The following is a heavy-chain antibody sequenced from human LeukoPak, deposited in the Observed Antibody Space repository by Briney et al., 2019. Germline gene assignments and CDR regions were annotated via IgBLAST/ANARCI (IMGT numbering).Heavy chain of an antibody. CDR2: ISYDGSNK. CDR1: GFTFSSYA. D-gene: IGHD6-13*01. J-gene: IGHJ4*02. V-gene: IGHV3-30*04. CDR3: ARDSSRIAAAGVALFDY. Sequence: GGSLRLCCTASGFTFSSYAMHWVRQAPGKGLEWVAVISYDGSNKYYADSVKGRFTSSRDNSKNTLYLQMNSPRAEVTAVHYCARDSSRIAAAGVALFDYWGQGTLVTVSS.